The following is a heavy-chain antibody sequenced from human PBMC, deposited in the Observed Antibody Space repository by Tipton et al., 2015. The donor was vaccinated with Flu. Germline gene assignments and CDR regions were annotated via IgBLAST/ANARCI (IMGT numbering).Heavy chain of an antibody. J-gene: IGHJ3*02. Sequence: TLSLTCTVSGGSISTSYWSWIRQPAGKGLEWIGRISTSGSTNYNASLESRVTLSRDTSKNHISLRLTSATAADTALHYCARDLRGYSGYTGGDAFDMWGRGIMVFVSS. D-gene: IGHD5-12*01. CDR2: ISTSGST. CDR1: GGSISTSY. V-gene: IGHV4-4*07. CDR3: ARDLRGYSGYTGGDAFDM.